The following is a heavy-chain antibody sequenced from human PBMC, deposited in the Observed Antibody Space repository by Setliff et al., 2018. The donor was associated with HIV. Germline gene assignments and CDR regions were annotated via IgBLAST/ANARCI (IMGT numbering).Heavy chain of an antibody. CDR1: SGSFSGYY. CDR3: ARLDCSSSSGFVDY. V-gene: IGHV4-34*01. Sequence: SETLSLTCAVYSGSFSGYYWSWIRQPPGKGLEWIGEINHSGSTNYNPSLKSRVTVSVDTSKNQFSLRLASVTAADTAVYYCARLDCSSSSGFVDYWGQGTLVTVSS. CDR2: INHSGST. D-gene: IGHD2-2*01. J-gene: IGHJ4*02.